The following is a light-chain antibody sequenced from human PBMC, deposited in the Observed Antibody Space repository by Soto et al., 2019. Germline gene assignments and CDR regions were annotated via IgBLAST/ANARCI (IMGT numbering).Light chain of an antibody. CDR3: CSSVGSPNWV. V-gene: IGLV2-23*02. J-gene: IGLJ3*02. CDR1: SSDVGGYDR. Sequence: QSALTQPASVSGSPGQSIAISCTGTSSDVGGYDRFSWYQQHPGKAPTLMIYEVNKRPSGVSNRFSGSKSGNTASLTISGLQAEDEADYYCCSSVGSPNWVFGGGTKLTVL. CDR2: EVN.